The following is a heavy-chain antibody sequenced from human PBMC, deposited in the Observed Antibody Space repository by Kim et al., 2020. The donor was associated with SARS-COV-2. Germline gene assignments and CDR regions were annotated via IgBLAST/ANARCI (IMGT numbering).Heavy chain of an antibody. V-gene: IGHV3-48*02. CDR1: GFTFSSYS. J-gene: IGHJ6*02. CDR3: ARDWVLRYFDWEYYYYGMDV. D-gene: IGHD3-9*01. Sequence: GGSLRLSCAASGFTFSSYSMNWVRQAPGKGLEWVSYISSSSSTIYYADSVKGRFTISRDNAKNSLYLQMNSLRDEDTAVYYCARDWVLRYFDWEYYYYGMDVWGQGTTVTVSS. CDR2: ISSSSSTI.